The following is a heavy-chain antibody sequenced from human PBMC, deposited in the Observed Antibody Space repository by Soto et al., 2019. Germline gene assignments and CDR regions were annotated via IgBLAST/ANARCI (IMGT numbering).Heavy chain of an antibody. CDR3: AREGEPSAAGPAPLFDY. Sequence: QVQLVQSGAEVKKPGSSVKVSCKASGGTFSSYAISWVRQAPGQGLEWMGGIIPIFGTANYAQKFQGRVTSTADKSTSTAYMELSSLRSDDTAVYYCAREGEPSAAGPAPLFDYWGQGTLVTVSS. V-gene: IGHV1-69*06. D-gene: IGHD6-25*01. J-gene: IGHJ4*02. CDR2: IIPIFGTA. CDR1: GGTFSSYA.